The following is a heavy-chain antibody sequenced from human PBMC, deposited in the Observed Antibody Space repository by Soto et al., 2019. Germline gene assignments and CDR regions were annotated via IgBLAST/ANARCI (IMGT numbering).Heavy chain of an antibody. CDR2: ISYDGSNK. CDR3: ARAGCDGGSCYTLVGLRYGMDV. J-gene: IGHJ6*02. CDR1: GFTFSSYA. D-gene: IGHD2-15*01. V-gene: IGHV3-30-3*01. Sequence: QVQLVESRGGVVQPGRSLRLSCAASGFTFSSYAMHWVRQAPGKGLEWVAVISYDGSNKYYADSVKGRFTISRDNSKNTLYLQMNSLRAEDTAVYYCARAGCDGGSCYTLVGLRYGMDVWGQGTTVTVSS.